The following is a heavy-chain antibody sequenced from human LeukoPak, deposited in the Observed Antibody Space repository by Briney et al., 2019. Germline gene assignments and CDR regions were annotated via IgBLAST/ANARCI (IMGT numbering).Heavy chain of an antibody. D-gene: IGHD1-1*01. CDR2: INTNTRNP. V-gene: IGHV7-4-1*02. Sequence: ASVKLSCKASGYTYTSYAMNLVRQAPGQGLEWMGLINTNTRNPTYAQGFTGRFVFSLDTSVSTAYLQISSLKAEDTAVYYCARGRQLERLVYYYYMDVWGKGTTVTVSS. CDR1: GYTYTSYA. J-gene: IGHJ6*03. CDR3: ARGRQLERLVYYYYMDV.